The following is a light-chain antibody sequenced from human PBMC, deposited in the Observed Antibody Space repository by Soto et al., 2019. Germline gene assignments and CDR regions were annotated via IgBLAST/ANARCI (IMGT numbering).Light chain of an antibody. CDR3: QSSDSRLSGSDV. CDR2: GDS. Sequence: QSVLTQPLSVSGAPGQRVTISCTGSSSNIGAGYDVNWYQQLPGTAPKLLIFGDSNRPSGVPDRFSGSKSGTSASLAITGLQAVDEADYYCQSSDSRLSGSDVFGTGTKLTVL. V-gene: IGLV1-40*01. CDR1: SSNIGAGYD. J-gene: IGLJ1*01.